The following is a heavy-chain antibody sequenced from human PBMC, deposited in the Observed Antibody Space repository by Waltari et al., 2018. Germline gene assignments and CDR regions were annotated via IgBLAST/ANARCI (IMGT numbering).Heavy chain of an antibody. Sequence: EVQLVQSGAEVKKPGESLKISCKGSGYTFTNYWIAWVRQMPGKGLEWMGIIYPVDSDTIYSPSFQGQVSISVDKSINTAYLQWSSRRASDTAMYYCARLVGGSGGTVVNWFDPWGQGTLVTVSS. CDR3: ARLVGGSGGTVVNWFDP. D-gene: IGHD3-10*01. CDR2: IYPVDSDT. V-gene: IGHV5-51*01. CDR1: GYTFTNYW. J-gene: IGHJ5*02.